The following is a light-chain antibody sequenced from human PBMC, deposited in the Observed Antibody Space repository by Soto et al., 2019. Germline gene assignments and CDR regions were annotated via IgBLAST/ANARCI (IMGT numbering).Light chain of an antibody. Sequence: IQMTQSPPSLSASQGDRITINCRASQSINNFLHWYQKKPGKAPELLIFAASTLQTGVPSRFRGSGYGTDFTLTISSLQPEDFATYYGQQAYSIPRSFGQGTKV. CDR3: QQAYSIPRS. J-gene: IGKJ1*01. CDR1: QSINNF. CDR2: AAS. V-gene: IGKV1-39*01.